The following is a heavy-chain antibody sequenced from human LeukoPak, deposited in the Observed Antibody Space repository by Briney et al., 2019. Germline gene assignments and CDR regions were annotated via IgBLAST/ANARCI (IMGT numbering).Heavy chain of an antibody. CDR1: GYTFTGYY. CDR2: INPSGGST. Sequence: ASVKVSCKASGYTFTGYYMHWVRQAPGRGLEWMGIINPSGGSTSYAQKLQGGVTMTRDTSTSTVYMELSSLRSEDTAVYYCARDPFDYWGQGTLVTVSS. J-gene: IGHJ4*02. V-gene: IGHV1-46*01. CDR3: ARDPFDY.